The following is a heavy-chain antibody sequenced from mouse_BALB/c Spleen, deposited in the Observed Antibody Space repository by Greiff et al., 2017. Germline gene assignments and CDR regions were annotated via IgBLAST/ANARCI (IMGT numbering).Heavy chain of an antibody. D-gene: IGHD2-4*01. CDR3: ARYRDDYAYYYAMDY. V-gene: IGHV8-12*01. CDR1: GFSLSTSGMG. CDR2: IYWDDDK. Sequence: QVTLKVSGPGILQPSQTLSLTCSFSGFSLSTSGMGVSWIRQPSGKGLEWLAHIYWDDDKRYNPSLKSRLTISKDTSSNQVFLKITSVDTADTATYYCARYRDDYAYYYAMDYWGQGTSVTVSS. J-gene: IGHJ4*01.